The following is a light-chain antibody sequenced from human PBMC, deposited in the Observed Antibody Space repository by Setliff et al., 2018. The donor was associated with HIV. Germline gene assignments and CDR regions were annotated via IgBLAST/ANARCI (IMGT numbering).Light chain of an antibody. CDR3: SSYTSTTPLYV. V-gene: IGLV2-14*03. Sequence: SVLTQPASVSGSPGQSITISCTGTSSDVGTYNFVSWYQQHPGKAPKLMISDVSNRPSGVSNRFSGSKSGNTASLTISGLQAEDEADYYCSSYTSTTPLYVFGTGTKVTVL. CDR2: DVS. J-gene: IGLJ1*01. CDR1: SSDVGTYNF.